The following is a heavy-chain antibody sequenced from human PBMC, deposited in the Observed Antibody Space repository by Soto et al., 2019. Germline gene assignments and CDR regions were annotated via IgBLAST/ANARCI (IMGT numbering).Heavy chain of an antibody. CDR1: GFTFSSYG. CDR3: AKDTRYGDYRYYYFNGMDV. J-gene: IGHJ6*02. D-gene: IGHD4-17*01. CDR2: ISYDGSNK. V-gene: IGHV3-30*18. Sequence: QVQLVESGGGVVQPGRSLRLSCAVSGFTFSSYGMHWVRQAPGKGLEWVAVISYDGSNKYYADSVKGRFTISRDNSKNALYVHMISGRAEDTAVCYCAKDTRYGDYRYYYFNGMDVWGQGTAVTVSS.